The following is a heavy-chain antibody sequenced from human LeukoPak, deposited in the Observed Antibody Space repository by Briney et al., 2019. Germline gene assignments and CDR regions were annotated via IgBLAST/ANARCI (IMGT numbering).Heavy chain of an antibody. D-gene: IGHD3-10*01. CDR2: ISWNSGSI. J-gene: IGHJ2*01. V-gene: IGHV3-9*01. Sequence: GGSLRLSCAASGFTFDDYAMHWVRQAPGKGLEWVSGISWNSGSIGYADSVKGRFTISRDNAKNSLYLQMNSLRPEDTALYYCTKCPSPSALVGDFDLWGRGTLVTVSS. CDR3: TKCPSPSALVGDFDL. CDR1: GFTFDDYA.